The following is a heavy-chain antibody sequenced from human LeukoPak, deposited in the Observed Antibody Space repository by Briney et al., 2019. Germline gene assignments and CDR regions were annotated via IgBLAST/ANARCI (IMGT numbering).Heavy chain of an antibody. V-gene: IGHV1-69*13. D-gene: IGHD1-26*01. CDR3: ARGGVGATSPYYYGMDV. CDR1: GYTFINYY. CDR2: IIPIFGTA. J-gene: IGHJ6*02. Sequence: GASETVSCKASGYTFINYYMHWVRQAPGQGLEWMGGIIPIFGTANYAQKFQGRVTITADESTSTAYMELSSLRSEDTAVYYCARGGVGATSPYYYGMDVWGQGTTVTVSS.